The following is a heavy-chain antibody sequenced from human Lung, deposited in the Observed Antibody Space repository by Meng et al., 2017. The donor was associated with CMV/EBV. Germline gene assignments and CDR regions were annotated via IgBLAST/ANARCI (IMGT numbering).Heavy chain of an antibody. D-gene: IGHD1-26*01. J-gene: IGHJ4*02. Sequence: NAPGLTFRSYTFSSLRQAPGQGLEWMRTIIPMFGTVNSAHKFQGSVTITAYESPTTASMDLSSLRSDDTALYFCARGSAVGAMGCDYWGQGTLVTVSS. CDR1: GLTFRSYT. CDR3: ARGSAVGAMGCDY. CDR2: IIPMFGTV. V-gene: IGHV1-69*15.